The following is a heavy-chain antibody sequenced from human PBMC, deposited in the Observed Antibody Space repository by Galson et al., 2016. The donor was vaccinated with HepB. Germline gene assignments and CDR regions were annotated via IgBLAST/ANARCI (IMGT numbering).Heavy chain of an antibody. CDR1: GGTFSNYA. J-gene: IGHJ6*02. Sequence: SVKVSCKASGGTFSNYAISWVRQAPGQGLEWMGGIIPTFNSAHYAQTFQGRVTITADESTSTAYRELSSLRSEDTAVYYCARDQAVGLPWGIDVLGQGTTVTVSS. CDR2: IIPTFNSA. D-gene: IGHD1-26*01. V-gene: IGHV1-69*13. CDR3: ARDQAVGLPWGIDV.